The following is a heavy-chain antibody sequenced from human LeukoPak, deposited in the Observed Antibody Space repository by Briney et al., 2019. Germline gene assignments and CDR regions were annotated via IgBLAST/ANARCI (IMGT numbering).Heavy chain of an antibody. V-gene: IGHV4-30-2*01. CDR1: GGSISSGGYS. J-gene: IGHJ4*02. CDR2: IYHSGST. CDR3: ARGGLWFGPYDY. Sequence: SETLSLTCAVSGGSISSGGYSWSWIRQPPGKGLEWIGYIYHSGSTYYNPSLKSRVTISVDRSKNQFSLKLSSVTTADTAVYYCARGGLWFGPYDYWGQGTLVTVSS. D-gene: IGHD3-10*01.